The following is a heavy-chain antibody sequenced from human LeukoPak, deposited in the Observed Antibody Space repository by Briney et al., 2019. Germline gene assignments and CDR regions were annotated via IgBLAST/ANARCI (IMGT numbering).Heavy chain of an antibody. CDR2: IYYSGST. V-gene: IGHV4-39*07. J-gene: IGHJ4*02. Sequence: PSETLSLICTVSGGSISSSSYYWGWIRQPPGKGLEWIGSIYYSGSTYYNPSLKSRVTISVDTSKNQFSLKLSSVTAADTAVYYCAREVRMAAAGIDYWGQGTLVTVSS. CDR1: GGSISSSSYY. CDR3: AREVRMAAAGIDY. D-gene: IGHD6-13*01.